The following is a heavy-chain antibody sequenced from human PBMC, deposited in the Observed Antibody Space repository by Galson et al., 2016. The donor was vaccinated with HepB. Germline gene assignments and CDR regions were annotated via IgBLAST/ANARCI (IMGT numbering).Heavy chain of an antibody. J-gene: IGHJ4*02. CDR2: LSYGGINQ. D-gene: IGHD3-22*01. Sequence: SLRLSCAASGLTFSSHGMHWVRQAPGKGLEWMASLSYGGINQYYADSAKGRFTISRDISKNTLYLQINTLSAEDTAIYYCVAEYHDSAGYHGFQYWGQGTLVTVSS. CDR1: GLTFSSHG. CDR3: VAEYHDSAGYHGFQY. V-gene: IGHV3-30*03.